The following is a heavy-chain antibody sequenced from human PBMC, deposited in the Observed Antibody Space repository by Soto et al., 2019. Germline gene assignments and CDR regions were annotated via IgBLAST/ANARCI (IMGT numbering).Heavy chain of an antibody. D-gene: IGHD3-22*01. CDR3: AVDSSGYLLFDY. V-gene: IGHV4-31*03. CDR1: GGSISSGGYY. Sequence: SETLSLTCTVSGGSISSGGYYWSWIRQHPGKGLEWIGYIYYSGSTYYNPSLKSRVTISVDTSKNQFSLKLSSVTAADTAVYYCAVDSSGYLLFDYWGQGTLVTVSS. CDR2: IYYSGST. J-gene: IGHJ4*02.